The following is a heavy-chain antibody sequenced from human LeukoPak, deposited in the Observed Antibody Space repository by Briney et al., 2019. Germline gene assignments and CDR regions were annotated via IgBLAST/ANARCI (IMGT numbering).Heavy chain of an antibody. CDR3: TRTLDISGYSYPFEY. V-gene: IGHV3-72*01. Sequence: PGGSLRLSCAASGFTLSDHFVDWVRQAPGKGLEWVGRSRNKARSYSTKYAASVNGRFTISRDDSQNLVHLQMNSLKAEDTAVYYCTRTLDISGYSYPFEYWGQGTLVTVSS. J-gene: IGHJ4*02. CDR2: SRNKARSYST. CDR1: GFTLSDHF. D-gene: IGHD3-22*01.